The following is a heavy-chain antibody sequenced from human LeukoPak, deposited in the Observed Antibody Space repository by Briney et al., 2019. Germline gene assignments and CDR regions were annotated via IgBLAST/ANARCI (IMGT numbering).Heavy chain of an antibody. D-gene: IGHD5-18*01. Sequence: ASVKVSCKASGYTFTSYAMHWVRQAPGQRLEWMGWINAGNGNTKYSQKFQGRVTITGDTSASTAYMELSSLRSEDTAVYYCARVRGYSYAHGAFDIWGQGTMVTVSS. CDR3: ARVRGYSYAHGAFDI. CDR1: GYTFTSYA. CDR2: INAGNGNT. V-gene: IGHV1-3*01. J-gene: IGHJ3*02.